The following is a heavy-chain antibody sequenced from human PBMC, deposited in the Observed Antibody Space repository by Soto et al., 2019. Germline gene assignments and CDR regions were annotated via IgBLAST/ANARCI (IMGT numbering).Heavy chain of an antibody. V-gene: IGHV4-34*01. CDR3: ARGRGYCSSTSCPGGYYYYMDV. CDR1: GGSFSGYY. CDR2: INHSGTT. Sequence: QVQLQQWGAGLLKPSETLSLTCAVYGGSFSGYYWSWIRQPPGKGLEWIGEINHSGTTNYNPSLKSRVTISVDTSKNQFSLKLSSVTAADTAVYYCARGRGYCSSTSCPGGYYYYMDVWGKGTTVTVSS. D-gene: IGHD2-2*01. J-gene: IGHJ6*03.